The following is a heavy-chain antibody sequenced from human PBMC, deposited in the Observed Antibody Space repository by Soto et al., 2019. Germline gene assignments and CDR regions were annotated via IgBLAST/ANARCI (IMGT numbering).Heavy chain of an antibody. CDR3: NSANTGYSYGLVHYYYGMDV. Sequence: SETLSLTCAVYGGSFSGYYWSWIRQPPGKGLKRIREINHSGNTNYNPYHKSRVTISVDTSKNQLSLKLISVTAVDTAVYYCNSANTGYSYGLVHYYYGMDVWGQGTTVTVSS. D-gene: IGHD5-18*01. V-gene: IGHV4-34*01. J-gene: IGHJ6*02. CDR1: GGSFSGYY. CDR2: INHSGNT.